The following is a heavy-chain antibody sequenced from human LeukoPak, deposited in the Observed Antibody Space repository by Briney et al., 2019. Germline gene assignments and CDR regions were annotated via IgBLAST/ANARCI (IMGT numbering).Heavy chain of an antibody. V-gene: IGHV7-4-1*02. CDR3: ARDSRRDGYNSIYFQH. CDR1: GYTFISYA. J-gene: IGHJ1*01. CDR2: INTNTGNP. D-gene: IGHD5-24*01. Sequence: ASVKVSCKASGYTFISYAMNWVRQAPGQGLEWIGWINTNTGNPTYAQGFTGRFVFSLDTSVSTAYLQISSLKPEDTAVYYCARDSRRDGYNSIYFQHWGQGTLVTVSS.